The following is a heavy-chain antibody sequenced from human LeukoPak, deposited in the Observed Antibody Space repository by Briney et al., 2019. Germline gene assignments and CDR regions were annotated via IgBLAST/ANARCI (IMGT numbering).Heavy chain of an antibody. CDR3: ARREQLWLRRYFDY. V-gene: IGHV4-34*01. Sequence: SETLSLTCAVYGGSFSGYYWSWIRQLPGKGLEWIGEINHSGSTNYNPSLKSRVTISVDTSKNQFSLKLSSVTAADTAVYYCARREQLWLRRYFDYWGQGTLVTVSS. D-gene: IGHD5-18*01. CDR1: GGSFSGYY. J-gene: IGHJ4*02. CDR2: INHSGST.